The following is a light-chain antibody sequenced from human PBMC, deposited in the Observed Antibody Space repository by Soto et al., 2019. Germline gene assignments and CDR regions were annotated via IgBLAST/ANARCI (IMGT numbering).Light chain of an antibody. J-gene: IGKJ5*01. CDR2: GAS. Sequence: IEVSHYHPFQSASVGDRVTITCRASQSIGKHLNWYQQKPGKAPKFLIYGASTLQSGVPSRFTGSGSGTDLTLTVNSLQAEDFATYYCQQSYTSPTTFGQGTRL. CDR1: QSIGKH. CDR3: QQSYTSPTT. V-gene: IGKV1-39*01.